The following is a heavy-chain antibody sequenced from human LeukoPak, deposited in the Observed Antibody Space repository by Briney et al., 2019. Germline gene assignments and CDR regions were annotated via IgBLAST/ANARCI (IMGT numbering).Heavy chain of an antibody. CDR1: GYTFTSYG. D-gene: IGHD3-22*01. V-gene: IGHV1-18*01. CDR3: ARGRPGYYYDSSGYYLGHMDV. J-gene: IGHJ6*03. Sequence: AASVKVSCKASGYTFTSYGISWVRQAPGQGLEWMGWISAYNGNTNYAQKLQGRVTMTTDTSTSTAYMELRSLRSDDTAVYYCARGRPGYYYDSSGYYLGHMDVWGKGTTVTVSS. CDR2: ISAYNGNT.